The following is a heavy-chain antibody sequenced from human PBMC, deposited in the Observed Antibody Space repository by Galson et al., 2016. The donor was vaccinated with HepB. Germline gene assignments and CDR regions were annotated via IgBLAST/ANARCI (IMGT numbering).Heavy chain of an antibody. CDR3: ARFSPKSGAEDTYFDR. D-gene: IGHD3-10*01. CDR2: INRSSRDI. Sequence: SLRLSCAGSGFVFGDYDMHWVRQAPGKGPECISYINRSSRDIWYADSVKGRATISRDNAKNSLSLQLNSLRADDTALYFCARFSPKSGAEDTYFDRWGQGVLVTVSS. V-gene: IGHV3-11*01. CDR1: GFVFGDYD. J-gene: IGHJ4*02.